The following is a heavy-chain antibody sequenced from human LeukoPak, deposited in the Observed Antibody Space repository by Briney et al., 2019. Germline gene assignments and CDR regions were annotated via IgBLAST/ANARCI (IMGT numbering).Heavy chain of an antibody. CDR3: ARAYSSGWTYYFDY. Sequence: GGSLRLSCAASGFPFSSHVLSWVRQAPGKGLEWIAYINHNGEAIYYPDSVKGRFTISRDNSKNTLYLQMNSLRAEDTAVYYCARAYSSGWTYYFDYWGQGTLVTVSS. CDR1: GFPFSSHV. CDR2: INHNGEAI. J-gene: IGHJ4*02. D-gene: IGHD6-19*01. V-gene: IGHV3-23*01.